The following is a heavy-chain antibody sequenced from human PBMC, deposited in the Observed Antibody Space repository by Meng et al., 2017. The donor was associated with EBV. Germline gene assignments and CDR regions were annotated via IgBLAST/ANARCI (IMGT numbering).Heavy chain of an antibody. V-gene: IGHV3-73*02. CDR2: IRSKAKSYAT. Sequence: VQLVEAGGGLVQPGWSPNLSCAASGFTFSGSAMHWVRQASGKGLEWVGRIRSKAKSYATAYAASVKGRFTISRDDSKNTAYLQMNSLKTEDTAVYYCTRMSSPLDYWGQGTLVTVSS. J-gene: IGHJ4*02. CDR1: GFTFSGSA. D-gene: IGHD2-2*01. CDR3: TRMSSPLDY.